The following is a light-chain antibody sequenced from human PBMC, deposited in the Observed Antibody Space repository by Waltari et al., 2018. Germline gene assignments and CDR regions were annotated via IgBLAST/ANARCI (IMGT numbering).Light chain of an antibody. CDR2: AAS. Sequence: IVLTQSPGTLSVSPGERATLSCRASQSVSKYLAWYQQRPGQAPRLLIYAASTGATGIPDWFSGSGFGTDFSLTISRLEPEDFAVYYCQNHERLPSTFGQGTKVEIK. CDR1: QSVSKY. V-gene: IGKV3-20*01. CDR3: QNHERLPST. J-gene: IGKJ1*01.